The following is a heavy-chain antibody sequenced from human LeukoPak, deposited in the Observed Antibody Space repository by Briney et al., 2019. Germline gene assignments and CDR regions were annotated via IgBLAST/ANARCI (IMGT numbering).Heavy chain of an antibody. CDR2: INWSGRSI. Sequence: PGRSLRLSCAVSGFTFGDYALHWVRQAPGKGLEWVSGINWSGRSIVYADSVKGRFTISRDNTKKSLYLQMNSLRPEDTALYYCAKERALGELNDAFDIWGQGTIVTISS. CDR3: AKERALGELNDAFDI. J-gene: IGHJ3*02. V-gene: IGHV3-9*01. D-gene: IGHD3-10*01. CDR1: GFTFGDYA.